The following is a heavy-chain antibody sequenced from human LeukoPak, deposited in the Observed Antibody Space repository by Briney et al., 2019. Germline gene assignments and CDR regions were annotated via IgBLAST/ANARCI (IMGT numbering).Heavy chain of an antibody. D-gene: IGHD2-2*01. V-gene: IGHV3-30*02. CDR2: TRYDGSNK. CDR1: GFTFSSYG. Sequence: GGSLRLSCAASGFTFSSYGMHWVRQAPGKGLEWVAFTRYDGSNKYYADSVKGRFTISRDNSKNTLYLQMNSLRAEDTAVYYCAKDLPPLYCSSNSCGDYWGQGTLVTVSS. J-gene: IGHJ4*02. CDR3: AKDLPPLYCSSNSCGDY.